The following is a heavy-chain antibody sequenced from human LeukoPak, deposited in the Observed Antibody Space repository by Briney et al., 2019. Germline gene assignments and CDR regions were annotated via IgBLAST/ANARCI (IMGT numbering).Heavy chain of an antibody. CDR2: INPNNGGT. V-gene: IGHV1-2*02. CDR1: GYTFTDFY. J-gene: IGHJ4*02. Sequence: ASVKVSCKASGYTFTDFYLYWVRQAPGQGLEWMGWINPNNGGTNYAQKFQGRVTMTRDTSISTAYMELSRLRSDDTAVYYCARDGHPLIVNPYCSGGSCYFLSDYWGQGTLVTVSS. CDR3: ARDGHPLIVNPYCSGGSCYFLSDY. D-gene: IGHD2-15*01.